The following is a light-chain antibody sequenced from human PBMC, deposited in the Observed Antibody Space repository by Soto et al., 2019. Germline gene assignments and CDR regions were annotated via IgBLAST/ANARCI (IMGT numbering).Light chain of an antibody. CDR2: DVN. CDR3: SSYTTTATRL. CDR1: SSDVGAYNF. J-gene: IGLJ2*01. V-gene: IGLV2-14*03. Sequence: QCVLTQPASVSGSPGQSITISWTGTSSDVGAYNFVSWYQHHPGKAPQLIIYDVNNRPSGVSDRFSGSKSGNTASLTISGLQAEDEADYYCSSYTTTATRLFGGGTKLTVL.